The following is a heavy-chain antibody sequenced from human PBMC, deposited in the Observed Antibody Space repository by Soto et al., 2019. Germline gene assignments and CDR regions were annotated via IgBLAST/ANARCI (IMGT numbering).Heavy chain of an antibody. CDR2: IYYSGST. CDR3: ARAGKWLRSYFDY. V-gene: IGHV4-39*07. CDR1: GGSISSSSYY. J-gene: IGHJ4*02. D-gene: IGHD5-12*01. Sequence: SETLSLSCTVSGGSISSSSYYWGWIRQPPGKGLEWIGSIYYSGSTNYNPSLKSRVTISVDTSKNQFSLKLSSVTAADTAVYYCARAGKWLRSYFDYWGQGTLVTVSS.